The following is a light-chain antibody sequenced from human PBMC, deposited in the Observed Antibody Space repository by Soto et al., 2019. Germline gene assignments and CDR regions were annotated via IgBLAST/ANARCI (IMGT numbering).Light chain of an antibody. V-gene: IGKV3-15*01. CDR3: QQYNIRRT. CDR2: GAS. CDR1: QSVSSN. J-gene: IGKJ1*01. Sequence: EIVMTQSPATLSVSPGERATLSCRASQSVSSNLAWYQQKPGQAPRLLIYGASTRATGIPARFSGSGSGTEFTLTIRSLQSEDLAVYYCQQYNIRRTFGQGTKVVIK.